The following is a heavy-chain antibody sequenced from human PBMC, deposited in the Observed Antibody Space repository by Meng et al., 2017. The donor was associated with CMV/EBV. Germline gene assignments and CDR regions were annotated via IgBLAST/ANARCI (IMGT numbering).Heavy chain of an antibody. CDR2: ISWNSGSI. CDR1: GFTFDDYA. Sequence: SLKISCAASGFTFDDYAMHWVRQAPGKGLEWVSGISWNSGSIGYADSVKGRFTISRDNAKNSLHLQMNSLRAEDTALYYCAKDLTKGFDGMDVWGQGTTVTVSS. D-gene: IGHD3-10*01. V-gene: IGHV3-9*01. CDR3: AKDLTKGFDGMDV. J-gene: IGHJ6*02.